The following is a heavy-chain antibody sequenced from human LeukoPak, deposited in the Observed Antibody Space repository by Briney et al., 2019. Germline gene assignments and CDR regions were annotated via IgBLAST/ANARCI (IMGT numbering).Heavy chain of an antibody. CDR2: INHSGST. J-gene: IGHJ4*02. D-gene: IGHD2-15*01. V-gene: IGHV4-34*01. CDR1: GGSFSNYY. Sequence: PSETLSLTCAAYGGSFSNYYWSWIRQPPGKGLEWLAEINHSGSTNYNPSLNSRVTISVDTSKNQFSLKLRSVTAADTAVYYCARGGGYCSGGSCYDDYWGQGTLVTVSS. CDR3: ARGGGYCSGGSCYDDY.